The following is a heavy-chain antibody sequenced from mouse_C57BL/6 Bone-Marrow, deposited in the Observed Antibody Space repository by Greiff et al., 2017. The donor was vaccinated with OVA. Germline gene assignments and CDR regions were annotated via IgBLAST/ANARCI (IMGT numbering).Heavy chain of an antibody. V-gene: IGHV1-55*01. CDR2: IYPGSGST. CDR3: ARGDYYGSSYEAWFAY. CDR1: GYTFTSYW. Sequence: QVQLQQPGAELVKPGASVKMSCKASGYTFTSYWITWVKQRPGQGLEWIGDIYPGSGSTNYNEKFKSKATLTVDTSSSTAYMPLSSLTSEDSAVYYCARGDYYGSSYEAWFAYWGQGTLVTVSA. J-gene: IGHJ3*01. D-gene: IGHD1-1*01.